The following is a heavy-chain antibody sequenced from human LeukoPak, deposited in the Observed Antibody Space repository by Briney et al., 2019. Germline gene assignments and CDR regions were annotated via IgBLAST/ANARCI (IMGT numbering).Heavy chain of an antibody. D-gene: IGHD5-24*01. CDR1: GFTFSGFW. V-gene: IGHV3-7*01. CDR3: ARVVEERLQLDV. CDR2: INSDGSEG. Sequence: TGGSLRLSCAVSGFTFSGFWMSWSRQAPGKGLEWVASINSDGSEGYYADVVKGRLTISRDNSKNTLYLQMNSLRADDTGVYYCARVVEERLQLDVWGQGTTVTVSS. J-gene: IGHJ6*02.